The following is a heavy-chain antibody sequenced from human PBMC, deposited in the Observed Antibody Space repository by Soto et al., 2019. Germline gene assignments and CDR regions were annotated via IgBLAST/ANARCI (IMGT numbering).Heavy chain of an antibody. Sequence: QVQLVESGGGVVQPGRSLRLSCAASGFTFSSYGMHWLRQAPGKGPEWVALISYDGSNKSYVDSVKGRFTISRDNSKNTLYLQMNSLRAEDTAVYYCAKDRSWLTRSMDVWGQGTTVPVSS. CDR3: AKDRSWLTRSMDV. CDR1: GFTFSSYG. D-gene: IGHD3-3*01. CDR2: ISYDGSNK. V-gene: IGHV3-30*18. J-gene: IGHJ6*02.